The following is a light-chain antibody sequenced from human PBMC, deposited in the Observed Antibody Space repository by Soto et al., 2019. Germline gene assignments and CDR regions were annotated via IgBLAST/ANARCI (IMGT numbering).Light chain of an antibody. CDR2: GAS. CDR3: QQYQAYPLT. V-gene: IGKV1-5*01. J-gene: IGKJ4*01. CDR1: QSVNKY. Sequence: DIQMTQSPSTLSASVGDRVTITCRASQSVNKYLDWYQQKPGKAPNLLIYGASTLESGVPSRFGGSGSGTDFTLTISSLQPADFATYYCQQYQAYPLTFGGGTKVEIE.